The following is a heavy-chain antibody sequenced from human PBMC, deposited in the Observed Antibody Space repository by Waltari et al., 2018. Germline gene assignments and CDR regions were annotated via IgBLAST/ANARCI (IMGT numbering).Heavy chain of an antibody. CDR3: VRHARTTSGGKHFDH. CDR2: MYYSGST. D-gene: IGHD2-15*01. Sequence: QLQLQESGPGLVKASETLSLTCTVSGDSISSSSYYWGWVRQPPGKGLEWIGNMYYSGSTYYNPSLKSRVTISGETSKGQFSLKLSSVTAADTSMYYCVRHARTTSGGKHFDHWGQGMLVTVSP. V-gene: IGHV4-39*01. CDR1: GDSISSSSYY. J-gene: IGHJ4*02.